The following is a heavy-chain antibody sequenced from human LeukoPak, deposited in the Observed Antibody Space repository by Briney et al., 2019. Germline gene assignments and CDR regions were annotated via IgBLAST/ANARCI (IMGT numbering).Heavy chain of an antibody. CDR3: ARERIVGATSAFDI. CDR1: GGTFSSYA. J-gene: IGHJ3*02. D-gene: IGHD1-26*01. V-gene: IGHV1-69*01. CDR2: IIPIFGTA. Sequence: SVKVSCTASGGTFSSYAISWVRQAPGQGLEWMGGIIPIFGTANYAQKFQGRVTITADESTSTAYMELSSLRSEDTAVYYCARERIVGATSAFDIRGQGTMVTVSS.